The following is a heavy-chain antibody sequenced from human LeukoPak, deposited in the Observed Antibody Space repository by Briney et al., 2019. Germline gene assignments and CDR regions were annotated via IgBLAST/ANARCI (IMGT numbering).Heavy chain of an antibody. CDR1: YGSISSYY. V-gene: IGHV4-59*12. CDR3: ARDLSGGSYGYFDY. D-gene: IGHD5-18*01. CDR2: IYYSGST. Sequence: SETLSLTCIVSYGSISSYYWSWIRQPPGKGLEWIGYIYYSGSTYYNPSLKSRVTISVDTSKNQFSLKLSSVTAADTAVYYCARDLSGGSYGYFDYWGQGTLVTVSS. J-gene: IGHJ4*02.